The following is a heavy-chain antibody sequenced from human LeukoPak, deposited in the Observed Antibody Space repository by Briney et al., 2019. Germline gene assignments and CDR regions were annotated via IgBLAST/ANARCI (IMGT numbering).Heavy chain of an antibody. CDR2: ISGSGGST. J-gene: IGHJ6*03. D-gene: IGHD4-17*01. V-gene: IGHV3-23*01. CDR1: GFTFSSYA. CDR3: AKQSYPFYGDYYYYYYMDV. Sequence: GGSLRLSCAASGFTFSSYAMSWVRQAPGKGLEWVSAISGSGGSTYYADSVKGRFTISRDNSKNTLYLQMNSLRAEDTAVYYCAKQSYPFYGDYYYYYYMDVWGKGTTVTVSS.